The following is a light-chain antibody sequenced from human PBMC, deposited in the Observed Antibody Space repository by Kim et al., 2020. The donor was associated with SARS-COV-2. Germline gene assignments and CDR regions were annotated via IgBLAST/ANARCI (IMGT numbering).Light chain of an antibody. CDR2: AVH. CDR1: QDINYS. J-gene: IGKJ5*01. CDR3: QHYYRIAPIT. Sequence: DIQMTQSPSSLSASVGDRVTITCRASQDINYSLAWYQQKPGKAPKVLLYAVHILESGVPSRFSGSGSGTEYTLTISSLQPEDSATYYCQHYYRIAPITFGQGTRLEIK. V-gene: IGKV1-NL1*01.